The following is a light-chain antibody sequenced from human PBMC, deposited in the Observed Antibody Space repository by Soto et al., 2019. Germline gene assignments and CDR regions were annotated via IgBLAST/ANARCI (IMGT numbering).Light chain of an antibody. J-gene: IGKJ2*01. CDR2: GAS. CDR3: HQYGSSPSYT. V-gene: IGKV3-20*01. CDR1: QSGSSSTY. Sequence: EIVLTQSPGTLSLSPGERATLSCRASQSGSSSTYLAWYQQKPGQAPRLLIYGASSRATGIPDRFSGSGSGIDFTLTISRLELEDFAVYYWHQYGSSPSYTFGQGTKLEIK.